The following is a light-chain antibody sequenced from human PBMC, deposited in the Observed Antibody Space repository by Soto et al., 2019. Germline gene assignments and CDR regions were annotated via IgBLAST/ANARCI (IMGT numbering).Light chain of an antibody. V-gene: IGKV3-20*01. Sequence: EIVLTQSPGTLSLSPGERATLSCRASQSVSSSYLAWYQQKPGQAPRLLIYAASSRATGIPDRFSGSGSGTDFTLTISRLEPEDFAVYYCQQYGNSPWTFGQGTKVEI. CDR2: AAS. CDR1: QSVSSSY. J-gene: IGKJ1*01. CDR3: QQYGNSPWT.